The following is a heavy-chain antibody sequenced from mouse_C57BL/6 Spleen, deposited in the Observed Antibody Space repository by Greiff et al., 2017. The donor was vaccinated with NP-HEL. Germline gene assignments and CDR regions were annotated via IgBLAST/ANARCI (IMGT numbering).Heavy chain of an antibody. Sequence: DVMLVESGGGLVKPGGSLKLSCAASGFTFSDYGMHWVRQAPEKGLEWVAYISSGSSTIYYADTVKGRFTISRDNAKNTLFLQMTSLRSEDTAMYYCARGHYGNLAWFAYWGQGTLVTVSA. CDR2: ISSGSSTI. D-gene: IGHD2-1*01. CDR1: GFTFSDYG. V-gene: IGHV5-17*01. CDR3: ARGHYGNLAWFAY. J-gene: IGHJ3*01.